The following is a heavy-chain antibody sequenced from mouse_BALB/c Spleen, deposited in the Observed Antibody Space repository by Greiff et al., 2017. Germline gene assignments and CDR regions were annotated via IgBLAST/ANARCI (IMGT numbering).Heavy chain of an antibody. D-gene: IGHD2-1*01. CDR1: GYTFTDYE. CDR3: ARTDYGNPAWFAY. Sequence: QVQLQQSGAELVRPGASVKLSCKALGYTFTDYEMHWVKQTPVHGLEWIGAIHPGSGGTAYNQKFKGKATLTVDKSSSTAYMQLKSLTSEDSAVYYCARTDYGNPAWFAYWGQGTLVTVSA. J-gene: IGHJ3*01. V-gene: IGHV1-15*01. CDR2: IHPGSGGT.